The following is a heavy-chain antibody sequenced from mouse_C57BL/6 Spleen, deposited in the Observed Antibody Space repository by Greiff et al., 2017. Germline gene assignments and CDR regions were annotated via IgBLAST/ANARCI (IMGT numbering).Heavy chain of an antibody. V-gene: IGHV5-9-1*02. CDR2: ICSGGDYI. CDR3: TRERDDGYYVEDYLDY. J-gene: IGHJ2*01. D-gene: IGHD2-3*01. CDR1: GFTFSSYA. Sequence: EVMLVESGEGLVKPGGSLKLSCAASGFTFSSYAMSWVRQTPEKRLEWVAYICSGGDYIYYADTVKGRFTISRDNARNTLYLQMSSLKSEDTAMYYWTRERDDGYYVEDYLDYWGQGTTLTVSS.